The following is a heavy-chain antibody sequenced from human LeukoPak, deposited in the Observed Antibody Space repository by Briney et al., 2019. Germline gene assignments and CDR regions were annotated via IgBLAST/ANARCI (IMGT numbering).Heavy chain of an antibody. CDR3: ATLVGYGSFFDY. D-gene: IGHD3-10*01. CDR1: GYSFTSYW. Sequence: GESLKISCKGSGYSFTSYWIGWVRHVPGKGLEYMGIIYPGDSDTRYSPSFQGQVTISADKSISTAYPQWSSLKASDTAMYYCATLVGYGSFFDYWGQGTLITVSS. J-gene: IGHJ4*02. CDR2: IYPGDSDT. V-gene: IGHV5-51*01.